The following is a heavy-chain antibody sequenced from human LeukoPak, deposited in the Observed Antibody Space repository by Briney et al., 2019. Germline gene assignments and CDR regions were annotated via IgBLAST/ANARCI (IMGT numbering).Heavy chain of an antibody. CDR1: GGSISSYY. J-gene: IGHJ3*02. CDR3: ARDSSPSIVVVPAAMMSGGAFDI. D-gene: IGHD2-2*01. CDR2: IYTSGST. V-gene: IGHV4-4*07. Sequence: SETLSLTCTVSGGSISSYYWSWIRQPAGKGLEWIGRIYTSGSTNYNPSLKSRVTMSVDTSKNQFSLKLSSVTAADTAVYYCARDSSPSIVVVPAAMMSGGAFDIWGQGTMVTVSS.